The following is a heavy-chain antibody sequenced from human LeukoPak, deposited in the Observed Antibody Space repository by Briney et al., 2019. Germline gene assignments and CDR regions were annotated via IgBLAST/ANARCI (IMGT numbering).Heavy chain of an antibody. V-gene: IGHV1-18*01. D-gene: IGHD1-26*01. CDR2: ISAYNGNT. CDR3: ARVKSDSGSYYRFDP. J-gene: IGHJ5*02. CDR1: GYTFTSYG. Sequence: ASVKVSCKASGYTFTSYGISWVRQAPGQGLEWMGWISAYNGNTNYAQKLQGRVTMTTDTSTSTAYMELRSLRSDDTAVYYCARVKSDSGSYYRFDPWGQGTLVTVSS.